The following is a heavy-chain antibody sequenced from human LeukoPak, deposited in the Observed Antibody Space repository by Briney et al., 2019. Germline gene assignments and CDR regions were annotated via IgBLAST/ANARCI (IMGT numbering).Heavy chain of an antibody. D-gene: IGHD2-15*01. V-gene: IGHV3-74*01. CDR2: NNGDGSTT. CDR3: ARDPRNVGLAP. Sequence: GGSLRLSCAASGFSFGGYALHWVRQAPGKGLMYISRNNGDGSTTNYADVVKGRFTMSRDNVKNTLYLQMNSLRVEDTAVYYCARDPRNVGLAPWGQGTLVTVSS. J-gene: IGHJ5*02. CDR1: GFSFGGYA.